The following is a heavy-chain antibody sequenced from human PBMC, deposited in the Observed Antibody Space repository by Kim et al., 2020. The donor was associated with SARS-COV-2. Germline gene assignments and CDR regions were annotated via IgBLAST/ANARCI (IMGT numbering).Heavy chain of an antibody. CDR2: ISWNSGSI. CDR3: AKDSLFDLGYCSSTSCYAGHGNYYYGMDV. CDR1: GFTFDDYA. V-gene: IGHV3-9*01. Sequence: GGSLRLSCAASGFTFDDYAMHWVRQAPGKGLEWVSGISWNSGSIGYADSVKGRFTISRDNAKNSLYLQMNSLRAEDTALYYCAKDSLFDLGYCSSTSCYAGHGNYYYGMDVWGQGTTVTVSS. D-gene: IGHD2-2*01. J-gene: IGHJ6*02.